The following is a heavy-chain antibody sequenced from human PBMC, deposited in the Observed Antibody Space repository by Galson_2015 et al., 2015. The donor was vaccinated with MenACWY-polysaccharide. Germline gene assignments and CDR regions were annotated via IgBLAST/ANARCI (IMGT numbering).Heavy chain of an antibody. J-gene: IGHJ4*02. V-gene: IGHV1-8*01. CDR2: MNPNSGNT. Sequence: SVKVSCKASGYTFTSYDINWVRQATGQGLEWMGWMNPNSGNTGYAQKFQGRVTMTRNTSISTAYMELSSLRSEDTAVYYCARDSQVVVVGQWDWGQGTLVTVSS. CDR1: GYTFTSYD. D-gene: IGHD3-22*01. CDR3: ARDSQVVVVGQWD.